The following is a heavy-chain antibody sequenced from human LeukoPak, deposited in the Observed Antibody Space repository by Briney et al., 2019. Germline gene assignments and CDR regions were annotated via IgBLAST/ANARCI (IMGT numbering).Heavy chain of an antibody. Sequence: ASVKVSCKASGYTFTSYGISWVRQAPGQRLEWMGWINAGNGNTKYSQKFQGRVTITRDTSASTAYMELSSLRSEGTAEYYCARVEYSSSRSHFDYWGQGTLVTVSS. D-gene: IGHD6-6*01. CDR3: ARVEYSSSRSHFDY. CDR2: INAGNGNT. CDR1: GYTFTSYG. V-gene: IGHV1-3*01. J-gene: IGHJ4*02.